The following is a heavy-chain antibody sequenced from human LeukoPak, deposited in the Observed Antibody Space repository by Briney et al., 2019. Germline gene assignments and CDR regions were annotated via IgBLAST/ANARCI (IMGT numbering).Heavy chain of an antibody. CDR2: ISHDGGNK. CDR1: GFTFSSYG. CDR3: AKAVSSWYSDY. V-gene: IGHV3-30*18. J-gene: IGHJ4*02. D-gene: IGHD6-13*01. Sequence: GGSLRLSCAASGFTFSSYGMHWVRQAPGKGLEWVAVISHDGGNKYYADSVRGRFTISRDNSNNTLYLQMNSLRAEDTAVYFCAKAVSSWYSDYWGQGALVTVSS.